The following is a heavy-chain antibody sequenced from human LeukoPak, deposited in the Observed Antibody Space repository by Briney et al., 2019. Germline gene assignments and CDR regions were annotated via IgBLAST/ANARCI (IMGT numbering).Heavy chain of an antibody. J-gene: IGHJ4*02. V-gene: IGHV1-69*06. CDR2: IIPIFGTA. D-gene: IGHD5-18*01. CDR1: GGTFSSYA. Sequence: ASVKVYCKASGGTFSSYAISWVRQAPGQGLDWMGGIIPIFGTANYAQKFQGRVTITADKSTSTAYMELSSLRSEDTAVYYCARMGIQLTFDYWGQGTLVTVSS. CDR3: ARMGIQLTFDY.